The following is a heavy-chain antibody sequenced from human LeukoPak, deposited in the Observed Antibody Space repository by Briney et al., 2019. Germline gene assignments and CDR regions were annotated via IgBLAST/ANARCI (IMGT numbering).Heavy chain of an antibody. V-gene: IGHV3-21*01. CDR3: ATESIGRHYDY. J-gene: IGHJ4*02. D-gene: IGHD3-3*02. Sequence: EGSLRLSCAASRFSFSSYGFNWVRQAPGKGLEWVSSIGPTGTDTYHADSVKGRFTISRDNAKNSLYLQMDSLRAEDTAVYYCATESIGRHYDYWGQGTLLTVSS. CDR2: IGPTGTDT. CDR1: RFSFSSYG.